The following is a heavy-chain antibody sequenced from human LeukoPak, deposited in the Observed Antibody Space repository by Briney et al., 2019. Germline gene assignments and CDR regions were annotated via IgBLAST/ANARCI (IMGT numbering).Heavy chain of an antibody. CDR3: ARERGVGRNPFDY. J-gene: IGHJ4*02. V-gene: IGHV4-39*07. Sequence: SETLSLTCTVSGGSISISRHYWAWIRQPPGKGLEWIGSIYYSGSTYYNPSLNSRVTISVDTSKNQFSLKLSSVTAADTAVYYCARERGVGRNPFDYWGQGTLVTVSS. CDR2: IYYSGST. CDR1: GGSISISRHY. D-gene: IGHD3-16*01.